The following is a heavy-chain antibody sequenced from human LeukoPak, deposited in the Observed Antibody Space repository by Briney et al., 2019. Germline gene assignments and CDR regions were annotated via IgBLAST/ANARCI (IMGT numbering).Heavy chain of an antibody. CDR2: INHSGST. V-gene: IGHV4-34*01. D-gene: IGHD3-10*01. Sequence: RXPPXXXLXWIVQINHSGSTNYNPSLKSRVTISVDTSKNQFSLKLSSVTAADTAVYYCARAFMVRGVNFDYWGQGTLVTVSS. CDR3: ARAFMVRGVNFDY. J-gene: IGHJ4*02.